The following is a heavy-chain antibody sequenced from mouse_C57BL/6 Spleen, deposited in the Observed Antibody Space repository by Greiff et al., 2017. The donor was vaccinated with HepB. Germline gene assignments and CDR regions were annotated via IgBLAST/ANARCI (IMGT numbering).Heavy chain of an antibody. V-gene: IGHV5-4*03. CDR1: GFTFSSYA. CDR3: ARASYGSSFDY. Sequence: EVKVEESGGGLVKPGGSLKLSCAASGFTFSSYAMSWVRQTPEKRLEWVATISDGGSYTYYPDNVKGRFTISRDNAKNNLYLQMSHLKSEDTAMYYCARASYGSSFDYWGQGTTLTVSS. D-gene: IGHD1-1*01. J-gene: IGHJ2*01. CDR2: ISDGGSYT.